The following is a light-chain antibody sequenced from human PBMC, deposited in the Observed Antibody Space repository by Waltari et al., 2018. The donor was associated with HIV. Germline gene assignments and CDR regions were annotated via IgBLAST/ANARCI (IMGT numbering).Light chain of an antibody. J-gene: IGLJ3*02. CDR1: TSNIGSNF. V-gene: IGLV1-47*01. Sequence: QSVLTQPPSTSGTPGQTVTISCSGSTSNIGSNFVYWYQQLPGTAPTLLIYGDDQRPSGVPDRFSVSKSGTPASLAISGLLSEDEAEYYCATWDDSLSGVLFGGGTKLTVL. CDR3: ATWDDSLSGVL. CDR2: GDD.